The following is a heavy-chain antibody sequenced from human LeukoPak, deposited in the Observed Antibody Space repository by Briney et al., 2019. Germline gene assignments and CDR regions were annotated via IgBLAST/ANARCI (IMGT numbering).Heavy chain of an antibody. D-gene: IGHD3-22*01. CDR2: ISSSSYI. J-gene: IGHJ6*03. V-gene: IGHV3-21*01. Sequence: GGSLRLSCAASGFTFSSYSMNWVRQAPGKGLEWVSSISSSSYIYYADSVKGRFTISRDNAKNSLYLQMNSLRAEDTAVYYCAREAPYYYDSSGSRPYYMDVWGKGTTVTVSS. CDR1: GFTFSSYS. CDR3: AREAPYYYDSSGSRPYYMDV.